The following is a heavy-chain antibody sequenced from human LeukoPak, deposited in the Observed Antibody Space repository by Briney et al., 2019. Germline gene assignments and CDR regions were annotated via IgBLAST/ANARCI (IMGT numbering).Heavy chain of an antibody. Sequence: SETLSLTCSVSGASISDSYWTWIRQPPGKTLEWIGYIYYSGSTNYNPSLKSRVTISVDTSKNQVSLKLSSVTAADTAVYYCARARYHGSGSYYTPAFDIWGQGTMVTVSS. D-gene: IGHD3-10*01. CDR3: ARARYHGSGSYYTPAFDI. V-gene: IGHV4-59*01. CDR2: IYYSGST. CDR1: GASISDSY. J-gene: IGHJ3*02.